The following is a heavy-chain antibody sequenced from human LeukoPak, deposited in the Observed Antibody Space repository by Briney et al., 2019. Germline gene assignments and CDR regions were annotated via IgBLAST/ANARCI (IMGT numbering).Heavy chain of an antibody. CDR1: GFIFSSYW. Sequence: GGSLRLSCAASGFIFSSYWMYWVRQAPGKGLEWVSAISGSGGSTYYADSVKGRFTISRDNSKNTLYLQMNSLRAEDTAVYYCASPDGYYSDYFDYWGQGTLVTVSS. D-gene: IGHD3-22*01. J-gene: IGHJ4*02. CDR2: ISGSGGST. V-gene: IGHV3-23*01. CDR3: ASPDGYYSDYFDY.